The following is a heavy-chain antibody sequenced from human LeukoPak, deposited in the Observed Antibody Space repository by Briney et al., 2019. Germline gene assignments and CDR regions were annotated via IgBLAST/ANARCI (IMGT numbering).Heavy chain of an antibody. CDR2: ISWNSGSK. V-gene: IGHV3-9*01. CDR1: GFTFDDYA. Sequence: GRSLRLSCAASGFTFDDYAMHWVRQAPGKGLEWVSGISWNSGSKGYADSVQGRFTISRDNAKNSLFLQMNSLRVEDTALYYCAKGYSSSWSYWYFDLWGRGTLVSVSS. J-gene: IGHJ2*01. D-gene: IGHD6-13*01. CDR3: AKGYSSSWSYWYFDL.